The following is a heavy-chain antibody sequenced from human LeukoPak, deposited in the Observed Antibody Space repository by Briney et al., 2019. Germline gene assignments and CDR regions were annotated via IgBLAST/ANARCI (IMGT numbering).Heavy chain of an antibody. V-gene: IGHV1-3*01. CDR3: ARGSDYSLGYYQYGMDV. CDR2: INAGKGRT. D-gene: IGHD4-11*01. Sequence: ASVKVSCKASGYTFTSYAMHWVRQAPGQRLEWMGWINAGKGRTKYSQKFQGRVTITRDTAARTAYMELSSLSSEDTAVYYCARGSDYSLGYYQYGMDVWGQGTTVTVSS. J-gene: IGHJ6*02. CDR1: GYTFTSYA.